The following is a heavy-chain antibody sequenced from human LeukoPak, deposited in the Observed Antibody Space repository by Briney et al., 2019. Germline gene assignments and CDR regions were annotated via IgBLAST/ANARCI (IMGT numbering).Heavy chain of an antibody. Sequence: PGGSLRLSCAASGFTVITNDMTSVRQAPGNWLESVSFLYSDGNTKYADSVQGRFTISRDNSKNTLYLEMNSLSPDDTAVYYCARGVEPLAANTLAYWGQGTLVSVSS. CDR1: GFTVITND. V-gene: IGHV3-53*01. D-gene: IGHD1-14*01. J-gene: IGHJ4*02. CDR3: ARGVEPLAANTLAY. CDR2: LYSDGNT.